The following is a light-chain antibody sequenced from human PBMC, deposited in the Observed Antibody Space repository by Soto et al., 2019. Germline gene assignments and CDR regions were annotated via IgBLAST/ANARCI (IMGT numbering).Light chain of an antibody. CDR2: NND. CDR3: GTWDTGLSAGV. CDR1: NSNIGNNY. Sequence: SVLTQPPSVSAAPGQKVTISCSGSNSNIGNNYVSWYQQVPGTAPKLLIYNNDKRPSGIPDRFSGSWSGTSATLGITGLQTGDEADYYCGTWDTGLSAGVFGGGTKLTVL. J-gene: IGLJ2*01. V-gene: IGLV1-51*01.